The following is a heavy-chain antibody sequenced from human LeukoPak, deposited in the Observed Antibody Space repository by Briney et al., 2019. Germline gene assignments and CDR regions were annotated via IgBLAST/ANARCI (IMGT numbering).Heavy chain of an antibody. J-gene: IGHJ4*02. V-gene: IGHV3-30*03. CDR3: ATLFGELLGMDY. CDR1: GFTFSSYG. D-gene: IGHD3-10*02. CDR2: ISYDGSNK. Sequence: GGSLRLSCAASGFTFSSYGMHWVRQAPGKGLEWVAVISYDGSNKYYADSVKGRFTISRDNSKNTLYLQMNSLRAEGTAVYYCATLFGELLGMDYWGQGTLVTVSS.